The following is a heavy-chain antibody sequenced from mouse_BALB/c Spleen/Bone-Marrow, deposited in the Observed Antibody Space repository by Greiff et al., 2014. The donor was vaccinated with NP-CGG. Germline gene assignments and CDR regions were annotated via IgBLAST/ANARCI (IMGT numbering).Heavy chain of an antibody. V-gene: IGHV3-6*02. J-gene: IGHJ2*01. Sequence: EVKLQESGPGLVKPSQSLSLTCSVTGISITSGYYWNWIRQFPGNKLEWMGYISYDGSNNYNPSLKNRISITRDTSKNQFFLKLNSVTTEDTATYYCAREHYDGSLLDYWGQGTTLTVSS. CDR1: GISITSGYY. D-gene: IGHD2-3*01. CDR2: ISYDGSN. CDR3: AREHYDGSLLDY.